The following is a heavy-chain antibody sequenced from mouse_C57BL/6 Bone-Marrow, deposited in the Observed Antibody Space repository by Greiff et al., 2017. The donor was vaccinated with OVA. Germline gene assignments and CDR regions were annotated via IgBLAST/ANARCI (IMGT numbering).Heavy chain of an antibody. CDR3: ARGDDGYSHWYFDV. J-gene: IGHJ1*03. CDR1: GYTFTSYW. D-gene: IGHD2-3*01. V-gene: IGHV1-61*01. CDR2: IYPYDSET. Sequence: QVQLQQSGAELVRPGSSVKLSCKASGYTFTSYWMDWVKQRPGQGLEWIGNIYPYDSETHSHQKFKDKATLTGDKSASTAYRQLSSRTSEDSAVYYCARGDDGYSHWYFDVWGTGTTVTVSS.